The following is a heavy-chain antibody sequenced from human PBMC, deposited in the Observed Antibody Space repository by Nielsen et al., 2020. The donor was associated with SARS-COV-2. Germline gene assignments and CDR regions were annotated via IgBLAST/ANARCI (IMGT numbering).Heavy chain of an antibody. CDR2: ISSSSSYI. Sequence: GESLKISCAASGFTFSSYSMNWVRQAPGKGLEWVSSISSSSSYIYYADSVKGRFTISRDNAKNSLYLQMNSLRAEDTAVYYCARHYYDSSGQSHEDYWGQGTLVTVSS. CDR1: GFTFSSYS. J-gene: IGHJ4*02. D-gene: IGHD3-22*01. CDR3: ARHYYDSSGQSHEDY. V-gene: IGHV3-21*01.